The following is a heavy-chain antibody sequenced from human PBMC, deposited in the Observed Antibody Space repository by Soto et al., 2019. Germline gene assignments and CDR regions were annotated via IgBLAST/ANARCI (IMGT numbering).Heavy chain of an antibody. Sequence: SSPTLVNPTQTLTLTCTFSGFSLSTSGVGVGWIRQPPGKALEWLALIYWNDDKRYSPSLKSRLTITKDTSKNQVVLTMTNMDPVDTATYYWAHVPSGGQDMDVWGQGTTVTVSS. CDR1: GFSLSTSGVG. CDR3: AHVPSGGQDMDV. V-gene: IGHV2-5*01. CDR2: IYWNDDK. D-gene: IGHD3-10*01. J-gene: IGHJ6*02.